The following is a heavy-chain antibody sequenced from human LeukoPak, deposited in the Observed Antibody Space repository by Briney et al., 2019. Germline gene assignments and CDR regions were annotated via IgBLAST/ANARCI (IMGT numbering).Heavy chain of an antibody. CDR2: ISSSGSTI. CDR3: ARERTTIVSGTTIGAY. CDR1: GFPFSRYS. D-gene: IGHD2/OR15-2a*01. V-gene: IGHV3-48*04. Sequence: GGSLRLSCAASGFPFSRYSMNWVRQAPGKGLEWVSYISSSGSTIYYADSVKGRFTISRDNAKNSLFLQMNSLTADDTAVYYCARERTTIVSGTTIGAYWGQGTLVTVSS. J-gene: IGHJ4*02.